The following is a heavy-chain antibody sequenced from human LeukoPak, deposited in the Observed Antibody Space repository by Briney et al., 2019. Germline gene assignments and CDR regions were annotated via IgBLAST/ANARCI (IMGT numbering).Heavy chain of an antibody. CDR1: GFTFSSYA. D-gene: IGHD6-19*01. Sequence: GGSLRLSCAASGFTFSSYAMSWVRQAPGKGLEWVSVIYSSGSTYYADSVKGRFTISRDNSKNTLYLQMNSLRDEDTAVYYCAKGPLIEVAGTTWDYWGQGTLVTVSS. CDR2: IYSSGST. J-gene: IGHJ4*02. CDR3: AKGPLIEVAGTTWDY. V-gene: IGHV3-23*05.